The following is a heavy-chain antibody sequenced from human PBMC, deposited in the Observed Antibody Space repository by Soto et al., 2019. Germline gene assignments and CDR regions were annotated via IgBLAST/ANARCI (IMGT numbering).Heavy chain of an antibody. D-gene: IGHD6-13*01. CDR1: GGSFSGYY. Sequence: SETLSLTCAVYGGSFSGYYWSWIRQPPGKGLERIGEINHSGSTNYNPSLKSPVTISVDTSKNQFSLKLSSVTAADTAVYYCARGPGYSRYYYYMDVWGKGTTVTVSS. CDR3: ARGPGYSRYYYYMDV. CDR2: INHSGST. V-gene: IGHV4-34*01. J-gene: IGHJ6*03.